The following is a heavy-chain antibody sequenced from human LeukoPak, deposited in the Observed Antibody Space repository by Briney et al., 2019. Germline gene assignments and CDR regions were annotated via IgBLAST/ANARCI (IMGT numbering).Heavy chain of an antibody. Sequence: SETLSLTCTVSGGSISSSSYYWGWIRQPPGKGLEWIGSIYYSGSTYYNPSLKSRVTISVDTSKNQFSLKLSSVTAADTAVYYCAAYYGDQYFDYWAREPWSPSPQ. J-gene: IGHJ4*02. CDR3: AAYYGDQYFDY. CDR2: IYYSGST. D-gene: IGHD4-17*01. V-gene: IGHV4-39*01. CDR1: GGSISSSSYY.